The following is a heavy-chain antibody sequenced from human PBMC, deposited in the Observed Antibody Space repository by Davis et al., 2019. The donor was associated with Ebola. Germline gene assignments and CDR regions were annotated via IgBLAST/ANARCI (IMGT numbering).Heavy chain of an antibody. V-gene: IGHV3-23*01. J-gene: IGHJ4*02. D-gene: IGHD3/OR15-3a*01. CDR1: GGSISSSSYY. Sequence: PSETLSLTCTVSGGSISSSSYYWGWIRQPPGKGLEWVSAISGSGGSTYYADSVKGRFTISRDNSKNTLYLQMNSLRAEDTAVYYCAKWEMGFLDWGYFDYWGQGTLVTVSS. CDR3: AKWEMGFLDWGYFDY. CDR2: ISGSGGST.